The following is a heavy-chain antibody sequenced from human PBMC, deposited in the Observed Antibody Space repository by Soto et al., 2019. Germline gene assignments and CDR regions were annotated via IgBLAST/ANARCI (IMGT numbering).Heavy chain of an antibody. D-gene: IGHD3-10*01. CDR2: IYYSGST. CDR3: ARHGYYYGSGSYQYGMDV. CDR1: GGSISSSSYY. J-gene: IGHJ6*02. V-gene: IGHV4-39*01. Sequence: PSENLSLTCTVSGGSISSSSYYWGWIRQPPGKGLEWIGSIYYSGSTYYNPSLKSRVTISVDTSKNQFSLKLSSVTAADTAVYYCARHGYYYGSGSYQYGMDVWGPGTTVTVSS.